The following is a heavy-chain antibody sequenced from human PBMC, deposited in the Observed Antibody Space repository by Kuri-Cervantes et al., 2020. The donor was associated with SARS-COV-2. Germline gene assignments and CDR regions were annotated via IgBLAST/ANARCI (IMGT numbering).Heavy chain of an antibody. Sequence: SETLSLTCAVYGGSFSGYYWSWIRQPPGKGLEWIGEINHSGSTNYNPSLKSRVTISVDTSKNQFSLKLSSVTAADTAVYYCAGSGSYPYYYYYMDVWGKGTTVTVSS. J-gene: IGHJ6*03. D-gene: IGHD1-26*01. CDR3: AGSGSYPYYYYYMDV. V-gene: IGHV4-34*01. CDR2: INHSGST. CDR1: GGSFSGYY.